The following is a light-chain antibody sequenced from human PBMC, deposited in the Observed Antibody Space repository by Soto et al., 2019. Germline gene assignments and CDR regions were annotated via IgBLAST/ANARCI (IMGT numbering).Light chain of an antibody. J-gene: IGKJ3*01. CDR1: QSVSSY. V-gene: IGKV3-11*01. Sequence: EIVLTLSPATLSLSPGERATLSCRASQSVSSYLAWYQQKPGQAPRLLIYDASNRATGIPARFSGSGSGTDFTLTISSLEPEDFAVYYCQQRSNWPRVFGPGTKVDIK. CDR3: QQRSNWPRV. CDR2: DAS.